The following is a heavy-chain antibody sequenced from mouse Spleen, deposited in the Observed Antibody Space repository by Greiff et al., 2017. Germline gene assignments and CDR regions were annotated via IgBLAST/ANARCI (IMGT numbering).Heavy chain of an antibody. CDR3: ARRGNDYDAWFAY. V-gene: IGHV1-55*01. D-gene: IGHD2-4*01. CDR1: GYTFTSYW. J-gene: IGHJ3*01. Sequence: VQLQQPGAELVKPGASVKMSCKASGYTFTSYWITWVKQRPGQGLEWIGDIYPGSGSTNYNEKFKSKATLTVDTSSSTAYMQLSSLTSEDSAVYYCARRGNDYDAWFAYWGQGTLVTVSA. CDR2: IYPGSGST.